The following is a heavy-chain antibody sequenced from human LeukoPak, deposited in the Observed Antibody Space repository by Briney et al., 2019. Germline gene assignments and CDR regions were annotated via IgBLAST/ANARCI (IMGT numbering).Heavy chain of an antibody. V-gene: IGHV3-30-3*01. J-gene: IGHJ6*02. CDR3: ARGHYGLDV. CDR2: ISYDGTTK. Sequence: GGSLRLSCAASGFTFSAYATHWVRQAPDKGLEWVAVISYDGTTKYYIDSVKGRFTISRDNSKSTLYLQVSSLRAEDRAVYYCARGHYGLDVWGQGTTVTVSS. CDR1: GFTFSAYA.